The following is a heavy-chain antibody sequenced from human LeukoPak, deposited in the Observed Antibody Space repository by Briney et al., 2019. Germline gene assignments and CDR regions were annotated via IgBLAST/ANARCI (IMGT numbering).Heavy chain of an antibody. CDR3: ARDPHSDLSGTTNLDF. D-gene: IGHD1-7*01. J-gene: IGHJ4*02. V-gene: IGHV3-30-3*01. CDR1: GFAFSTYA. Sequence: GGSLRLSCAASGFAFSTYAMHWVRQAPGKGLEWMSVISYDGTNQYFADSVTGRFTIYRDNSKNTLFLQMNSLRPEDTAIYYCARDPHSDLSGTTNLDFWGQETLVTVSS. CDR2: ISYDGTNQ.